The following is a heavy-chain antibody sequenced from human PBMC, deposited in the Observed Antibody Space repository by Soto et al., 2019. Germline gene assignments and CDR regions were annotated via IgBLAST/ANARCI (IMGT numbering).Heavy chain of an antibody. J-gene: IGHJ4*02. D-gene: IGHD6-19*01. CDR3: ARGSGWYDY. Sequence: RFRKTTRKGLECIACIYYNGTTNYNPSLKSRVTISVDTSKNQVSLKLISMTAADTAVFYCARGSGWYDYWGPGTLVTVSS. V-gene: IGHV4-59*01. CDR2: IYYNGTT.